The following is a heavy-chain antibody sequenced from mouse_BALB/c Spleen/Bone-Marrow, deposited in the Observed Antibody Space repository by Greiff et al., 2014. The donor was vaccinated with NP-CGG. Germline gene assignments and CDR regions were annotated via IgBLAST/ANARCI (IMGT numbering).Heavy chain of an antibody. CDR2: INPSNGGA. V-gene: IGHV1S81*02. J-gene: IGHJ3*01. CDR1: GYTLTSYY. CDR3: STSRGYNWFAY. Sequence: VQLQQSGAELVKPGASVKLSCKASGYTLTSYYMYWVKQRPGQGLEWIGEINPSNGGADFNEKFKIKATLTVDKSSSTAYMQLSSLTSEDSAVYYCSTSRGYNWFAYWGQGTLVTVSA. D-gene: IGHD2-2*01.